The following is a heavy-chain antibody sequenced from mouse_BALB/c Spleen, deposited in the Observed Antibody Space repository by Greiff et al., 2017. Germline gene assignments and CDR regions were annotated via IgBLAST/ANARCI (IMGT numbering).Heavy chain of an antibody. Sequence: GGGLVQPKGSLKLSCAASGFTFNTNAMNWVRQAPGKGLEWVARIRSKSNNYATYYADSVKDRFTISRDDSQSMLYLQMNNLKTEDTAMYYCVRGRAMDYWGQGTSVTVSS. CDR2: IRSKSNNYAT. V-gene: IGHV10S3*01. CDR3: VRGRAMDY. CDR1: GFTFNTNA. J-gene: IGHJ4*01.